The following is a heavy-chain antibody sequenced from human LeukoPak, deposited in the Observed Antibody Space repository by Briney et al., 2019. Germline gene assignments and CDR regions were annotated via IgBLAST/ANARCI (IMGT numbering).Heavy chain of an antibody. D-gene: IGHD3-22*01. V-gene: IGHV3-23*01. CDR1: GITLSNYG. CDR3: AKRAVVIRVILVGFHKEAYYFYS. J-gene: IGHJ4*02. Sequence: QPGGSLRLSCAVSGITLSNYGMSWVHQAPGKGLEWVAGISDSGGRTNYADSVKGRFTISRDNPKNTLYLQMNSLRAEDTAVYFCAKRAVVIRVILVGFHKEAYYFYSWGQGALVTVSS. CDR2: ISDSGGRT.